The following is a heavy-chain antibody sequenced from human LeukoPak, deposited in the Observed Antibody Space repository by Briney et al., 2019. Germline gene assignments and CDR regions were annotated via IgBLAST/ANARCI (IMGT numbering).Heavy chain of an antibody. J-gene: IGHJ4*02. Sequence: GGSLRLSCAASGFTFSSYWMHWVRQAPGKGLAWVSRINSDGSSTSYADSVKGRFTISRDNAKNTLYLQMNSLRAEDTAVYYCARDPEWGGDYWGQGTLVTVSS. CDR2: INSDGSST. V-gene: IGHV3-74*01. CDR3: ARDPEWGGDY. D-gene: IGHD3-3*01. CDR1: GFTFSSYW.